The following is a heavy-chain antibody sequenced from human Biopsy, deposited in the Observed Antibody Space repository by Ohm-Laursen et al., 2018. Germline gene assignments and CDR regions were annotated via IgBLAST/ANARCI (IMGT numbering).Heavy chain of an antibody. CDR3: ARMPHFDY. V-gene: IGHV4-59*01. Sequence: SETLSFTCTVSGGSISGYHCSWIWKSPAKGLEWLSYIFYTWGITSNPSLNGQASMSLYTSTNQFSLRLIYVTAADTDVYFCARMPHFDYWGQGILVTVSS. D-gene: IGHD2-2*01. J-gene: IGHJ4*02. CDR2: IFYTWGI. CDR1: GGSISGYH.